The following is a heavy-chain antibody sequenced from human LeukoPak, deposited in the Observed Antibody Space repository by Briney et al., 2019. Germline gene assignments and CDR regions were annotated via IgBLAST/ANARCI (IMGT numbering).Heavy chain of an antibody. Sequence: SETLSLTCTVSGGSLRTYYWSWIRQPPGKGLECIGYIYYSGSTNYNPSLKSRVTISVDTSNNQFSLKLSSVTAADTAVYYCARHPSAVAGKTFDCSGQGTLVTVSS. D-gene: IGHD6-19*01. CDR3: ARHPSAVAGKTFDC. CDR2: IYYSGST. CDR1: GGSLRTYY. J-gene: IGHJ4*02. V-gene: IGHV4-59*08.